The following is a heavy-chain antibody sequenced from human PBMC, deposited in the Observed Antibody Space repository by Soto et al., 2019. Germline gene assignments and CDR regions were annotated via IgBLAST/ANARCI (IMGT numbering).Heavy chain of an antibody. CDR3: AKDQAYCTTGVCLYNWFES. V-gene: IGHV3-30*18. Sequence: QVQLVESGGGVVQPGMSLRLSCAASGFTFSNYGMYWVRQAPGKGLEWVAAILYDGSQKFYADSVKGRFTISRDNSKNTLYLQVNSLRADDTAVYYCAKDQAYCTTGVCLYNWFESWGQGALVTVSS. CDR2: ILYDGSQK. J-gene: IGHJ5*01. CDR1: GFTFSNYG. D-gene: IGHD2-8*01.